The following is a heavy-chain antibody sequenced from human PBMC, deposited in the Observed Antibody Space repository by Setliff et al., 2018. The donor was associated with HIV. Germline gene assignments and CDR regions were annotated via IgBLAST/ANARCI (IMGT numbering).Heavy chain of an antibody. D-gene: IGHD3-22*01. Sequence: GGSLRLSCAASGFTFSNYGMHWVRQAPGKGLEWVAVIWYDGSSEYYGDSVKGRFTISRDNSKKTLYLQMNSLRAEDTAVYYCARDPGGDTSGYLIYYYDYWGQGTLVTVS. CDR2: IWYDGSSE. CDR3: ARDPGGDTSGYLIYYYDY. J-gene: IGHJ4*02. CDR1: GFTFSNYG. V-gene: IGHV3-33*01.